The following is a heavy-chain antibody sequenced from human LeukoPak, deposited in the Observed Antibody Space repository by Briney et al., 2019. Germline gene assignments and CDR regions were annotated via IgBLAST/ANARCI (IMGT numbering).Heavy chain of an antibody. J-gene: IGHJ6*02. CDR2: IYSGGST. D-gene: IGHD3-3*01. V-gene: IGHV3-53*05. CDR1: GFTFSSNY. CDR3: ARAPVGDFWSGSHYYYYGMDV. Sequence: PGGSLRLSCAASGFTFSSNYMSWVHQAPGQGLEWVSVIYSGGSTYYSASVKGRFTISRDNSTNTVYLELSSLRSEDTAVYYCARAPVGDFWSGSHYYYYGMDVWGQGTTVTVSS.